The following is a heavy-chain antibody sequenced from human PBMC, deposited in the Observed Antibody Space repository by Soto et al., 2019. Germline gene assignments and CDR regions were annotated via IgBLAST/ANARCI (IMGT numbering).Heavy chain of an antibody. J-gene: IGHJ6*02. V-gene: IGHV1-18*01. CDR3: ARDNGGLIRNYYSGMDV. CDR2: ISGTSGDT. Sequence: QVHLEQSGGEVKKPGASVKVSCKASGYSISNFGFSWVRQAPGQGLEWMAWISGTSGDTRYALKFRDRVTVTTDTSTNTAFLELRTLKSDDTAIYYCARDNGGLIRNYYSGMDVWGQGTTVTVSS. D-gene: IGHD2-8*01. CDR1: GYSISNFG.